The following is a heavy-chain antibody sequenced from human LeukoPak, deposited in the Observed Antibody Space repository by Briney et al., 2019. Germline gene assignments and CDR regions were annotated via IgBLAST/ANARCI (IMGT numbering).Heavy chain of an antibody. Sequence: GGSLRLSCAASGFTVSSNYMSWVRQAPGKGLEWVSVIYSGGSTYYADSVKGRFTISRDNSKNTLYLQMNSLRAEDTAVYYCAAAAGIYYYYYYMDVWGKGTTVTVSS. CDR2: IYSGGST. D-gene: IGHD6-13*01. J-gene: IGHJ6*03. V-gene: IGHV3-53*01. CDR1: GFTVSSNY. CDR3: AAAAGIYYYYYYMDV.